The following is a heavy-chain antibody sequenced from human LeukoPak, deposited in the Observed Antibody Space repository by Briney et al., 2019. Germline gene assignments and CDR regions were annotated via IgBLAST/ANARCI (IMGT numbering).Heavy chain of an antibody. CDR1: GFTFSSYG. Sequence: GRSLRLSCAASGFTFSSYGVHWVRQALGKGLEWVAVISYDGSNKYCADSVKGRFTISRDNSKNTLYLQMNSLRAEDTAVYYCAKNPYYDILTGYFDYWGQGTLVTVSS. D-gene: IGHD3-9*01. CDR2: ISYDGSNK. V-gene: IGHV3-30*18. J-gene: IGHJ4*02. CDR3: AKNPYYDILTGYFDY.